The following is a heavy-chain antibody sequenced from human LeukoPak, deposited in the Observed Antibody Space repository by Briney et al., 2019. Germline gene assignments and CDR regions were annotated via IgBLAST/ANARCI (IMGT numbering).Heavy chain of an antibody. Sequence: GGSLRLSCAASGFTFSSYSMNWVRQAPGKGLEWVSSISSSSSYIYYADSVKGRFTISRDNAKNSLYLQMNSLRAEDTAVYYCARGGLGISDDAFDIWGQGTMVTVSS. CDR2: ISSSSSYI. CDR1: GFTFSSYS. J-gene: IGHJ3*02. D-gene: IGHD7-27*01. V-gene: IGHV3-21*01. CDR3: ARGGLGISDDAFDI.